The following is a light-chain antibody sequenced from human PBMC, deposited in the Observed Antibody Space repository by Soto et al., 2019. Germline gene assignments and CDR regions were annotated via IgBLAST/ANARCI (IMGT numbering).Light chain of an antibody. CDR2: DVN. CDR3: SAYTSSSTRV. Sequence: QSALTQPASVSGSPGQSITIYCTATSSELGGYNYVSWYQQHPGKAPKLMIYDVNYRPSGVSNRFSASKSANTASLTISGLQAEDEADYYCSAYTSSSTRVFGGGTKLTVL. CDR1: SSELGGYNY. V-gene: IGLV2-14*03. J-gene: IGLJ2*01.